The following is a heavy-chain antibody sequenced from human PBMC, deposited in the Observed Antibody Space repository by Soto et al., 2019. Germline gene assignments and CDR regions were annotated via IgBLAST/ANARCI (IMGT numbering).Heavy chain of an antibody. V-gene: IGHV1-18*01. J-gene: IGHJ6*03. CDR2: ISGYNDNI. CDR3: VRGESAEDYMDV. Sequence: ASVKVSCKASGYTFTSYGIIWVRQAPGQGLEWMGWISGYNDNINYAQKLQGRVTMTTDTSTNTAYMELRSLRSGDTAVYYCVRGESAEDYMDVWGKGTTVTVSS. CDR1: GYTFTSYG.